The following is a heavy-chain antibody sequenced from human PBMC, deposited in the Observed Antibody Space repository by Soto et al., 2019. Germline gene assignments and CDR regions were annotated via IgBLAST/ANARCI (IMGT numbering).Heavy chain of an antibody. V-gene: IGHV3-11*01. CDR1: GFTFSDYY. Sequence: GGSLRLSCAASGFTFSDYYMSWIRQAPGKGLEWVSYISSSGSTIYYADSVKGRFTISRDNAKNSLYLQMNSLRAEDTAVYYCARALLWFGESQPYSDYWGQGTLVTVSS. D-gene: IGHD3-10*01. CDR2: ISSSGSTI. CDR3: ARALLWFGESQPYSDY. J-gene: IGHJ4*02.